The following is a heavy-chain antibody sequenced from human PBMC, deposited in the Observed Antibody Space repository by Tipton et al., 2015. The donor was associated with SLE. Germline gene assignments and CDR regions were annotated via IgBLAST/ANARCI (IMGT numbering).Heavy chain of an antibody. D-gene: IGHD2-21*01. CDR1: GFTFSSYS. V-gene: IGHV3-21*03. J-gene: IGHJ3*01. Sequence: SLRLSCTASGFTFSSYSMNWVRQAPGKGLEWVSSITTSSAYIYYEDSVKGRFTISRDNARDSLYLQMNSLRPEDTAVYYCTRDRMSGDGAQSEAFDCWGQGTLVTDS. CDR2: ITTSSAYI. CDR3: TRDRMSGDGAQSEAFDC.